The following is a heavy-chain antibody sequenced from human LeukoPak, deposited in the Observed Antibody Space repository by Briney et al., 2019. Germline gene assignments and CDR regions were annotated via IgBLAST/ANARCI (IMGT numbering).Heavy chain of an antibody. CDR2: IYYSGST. D-gene: IGHD2-2*01. Sequence: PSETLSLTCTVSGGSINSGGYYWSWIRQHPGKDLEWIGYIYYSGSTYYNPSLKSRVVISVDTSKNQFSLKLSSVTAADTAVYYCARDRLSCSSTSCSHYYFDSWGQGTLVTVSS. CDR1: GGSINSGGYY. J-gene: IGHJ4*02. V-gene: IGHV4-31*03. CDR3: ARDRLSCSSTSCSHYYFDS.